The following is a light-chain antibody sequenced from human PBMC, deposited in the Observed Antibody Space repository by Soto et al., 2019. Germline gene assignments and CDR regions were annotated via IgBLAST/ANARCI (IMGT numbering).Light chain of an antibody. Sequence: EILLTQCPATLSLSPGERATLSCRASQSVSSYLAWYQQKPGQAPRLLIYDASNRATGIPARFSGNGSGTDFTLTISSLEPEDFAVYYCQQGSNWPTFGQGTKV. J-gene: IGKJ1*01. V-gene: IGKV3-11*01. CDR2: DAS. CDR1: QSVSSY. CDR3: QQGSNWPT.